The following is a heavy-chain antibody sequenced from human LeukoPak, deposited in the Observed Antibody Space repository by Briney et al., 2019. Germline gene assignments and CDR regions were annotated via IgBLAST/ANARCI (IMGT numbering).Heavy chain of an antibody. CDR3: AKLLNEGTTYDH. CDR2: INQDESRK. Sequence: GGSLRLSCAASGFTFSRFWMSWVRQAPGKGLEWVASINQDESRKHYADSVKGRFTISRDSAKYSLLLQMNSLRAEDTAVYFCAKLLNEGTTYDHWGQGGLVTVSS. CDR1: GFTFSRFW. J-gene: IGHJ4*02. V-gene: IGHV3-7*01. D-gene: IGHD1-1*01.